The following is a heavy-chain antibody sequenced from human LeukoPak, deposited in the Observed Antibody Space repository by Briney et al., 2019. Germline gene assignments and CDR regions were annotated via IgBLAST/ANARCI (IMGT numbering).Heavy chain of an antibody. V-gene: IGHV1-2*04. CDR3: ARVRAAAGTGGMDV. J-gene: IGHJ6*02. D-gene: IGHD6-13*01. CDR2: INPNGGGT. Sequence: ASVKVSCKASGYTFTGYYMHWVRQAPGQGLEWMGWINPNGGGTNYAQKFQGWVTMTRDTSISTAYMELSRLRSDDTAVYYCARVRAAAGTGGMDVWGQGTTVTVSS. CDR1: GYTFTGYY.